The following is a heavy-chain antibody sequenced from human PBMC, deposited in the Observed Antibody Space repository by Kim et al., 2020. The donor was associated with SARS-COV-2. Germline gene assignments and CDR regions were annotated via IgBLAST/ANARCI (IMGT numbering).Heavy chain of an antibody. Sequence: SETLSLTCAVSGGSISSSNWWSWVRQPPGKGLEWIGEIYHSGSTNYNPSLKSRVTISVDKSKNQSSLKLSSVTAADTAVYYCASLPRIAARRNNDYWGQGTLVTVSS. V-gene: IGHV4-4*02. J-gene: IGHJ4*02. CDR2: IYHSGST. D-gene: IGHD6-6*01. CDR3: ASLPRIAARRNNDY. CDR1: GGSISSSNW.